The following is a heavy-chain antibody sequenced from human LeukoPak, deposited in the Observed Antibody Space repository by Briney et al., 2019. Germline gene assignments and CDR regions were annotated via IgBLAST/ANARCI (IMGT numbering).Heavy chain of an antibody. CDR1: GFTFNSYW. J-gene: IGHJ4*02. CDR3: TRDMIRGVVNY. V-gene: IGHV3-74*01. D-gene: IGHD3-10*01. CDR2: INKDGSST. Sequence: GGSLRLTCAASGFTFNSYWMHWVRQAPGKGLLWVSRINKDGSSTSYADSVKGRFTISRDNAKNTLYLQMNSLRAEDTAVYYCTRDMIRGVVNYWGRGALVSASS.